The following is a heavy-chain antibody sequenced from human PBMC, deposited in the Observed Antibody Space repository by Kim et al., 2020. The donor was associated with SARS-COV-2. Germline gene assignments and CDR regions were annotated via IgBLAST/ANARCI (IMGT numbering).Heavy chain of an antibody. V-gene: IGHV4-59*03. J-gene: IGHJ4*02. D-gene: IGHD2-8*01. CDR2: IYYTGII. CDR3: MQNVGRGRESDE. CDR1: GESITSTY. Sequence: SETLSLTCRVSGESITSTYWSWIRRPPGKGLVWIGYIYYTGIINYTPSLGGRVTKSLDMSKNQMSLHLNSVTAAATAVYYSMQNVGRGRESDEWGQGTL.